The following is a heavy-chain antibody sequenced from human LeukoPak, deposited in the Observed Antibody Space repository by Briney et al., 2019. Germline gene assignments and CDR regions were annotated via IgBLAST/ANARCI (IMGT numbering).Heavy chain of an antibody. Sequence: PSETLSLTCIVSGGSISSYYWSWIRQPPGKGLEWIGYIYYSGSTNYNPSLKSRVTISVDTSKNQFSLKLSSVTAADTAVYYCAREVRGVSVDVWGKGTTVTVSS. CDR1: GGSISSYY. V-gene: IGHV4-59*01. J-gene: IGHJ6*04. CDR2: IYYSGST. D-gene: IGHD3-10*01. CDR3: AREVRGVSVDV.